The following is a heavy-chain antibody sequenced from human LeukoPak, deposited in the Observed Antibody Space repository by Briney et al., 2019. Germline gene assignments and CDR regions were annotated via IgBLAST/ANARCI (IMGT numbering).Heavy chain of an antibody. V-gene: IGHV1-69*13. J-gene: IGHJ6*03. CDR2: IIPIFGTA. CDR3: ARSRYYYYYMDV. Sequence: ASVKVSCKAFGGTFSSYAISWVRQAPGQGLEWMGGIIPIFGTANYAQKFQGRVTITADESTSTAYMELSSLRSEDTAVYYCARSRYYYYYMDVWGKGTTVTVSS. CDR1: GGTFSSYA.